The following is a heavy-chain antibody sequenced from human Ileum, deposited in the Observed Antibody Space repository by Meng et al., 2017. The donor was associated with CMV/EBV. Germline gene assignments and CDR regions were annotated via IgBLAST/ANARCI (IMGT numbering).Heavy chain of an antibody. V-gene: IGHV3-23*01. J-gene: IGHJ6*02. Sequence: GESLKISCAASRFTFSAYGMSWVRQVPGKGLEWVSVISASGGITEYADSVKGRFAISRDNSKDTLYLQMNSLRAEDTAVYYCAKDFSFPRRSRLQTTITLYYGMDVWGQGTAVTVSS. CDR3: AKDFSFPRRSRLQTTITLYYGMDV. D-gene: IGHD3-16*01. CDR1: RFTFSAYG. CDR2: ISASGGIT.